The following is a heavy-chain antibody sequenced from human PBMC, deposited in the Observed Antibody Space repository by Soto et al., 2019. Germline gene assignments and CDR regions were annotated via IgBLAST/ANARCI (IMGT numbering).Heavy chain of an antibody. CDR1: GFTFSSYA. V-gene: IGHV3-23*01. D-gene: IGHD6-19*01. J-gene: IGHJ4*02. CDR2: ISRSGDST. CDR3: AKTDKFNPQSSGWANRFDY. Sequence: EVQLLESGGGLVQPGGSLRLSCAASGFTFSSYAMTWVRQAPGKGLEWVSTISRSGDSTYYRDSVKGRFTISRDNAKNTVYLQMNILRAEDTAGYYCAKTDKFNPQSSGWANRFDYWGQGTLVTFSS.